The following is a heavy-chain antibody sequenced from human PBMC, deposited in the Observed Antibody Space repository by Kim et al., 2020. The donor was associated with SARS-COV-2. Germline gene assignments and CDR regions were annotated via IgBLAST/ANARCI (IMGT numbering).Heavy chain of an antibody. Sequence: VKGRFTISRDNAKNTLYLQMNSLRAEDTAVYYCAREAPSLVVYSYGLSLWGQGTMVTVSS. D-gene: IGHD5-18*01. V-gene: IGHV3-74*01. J-gene: IGHJ3*01. CDR3: AREAPSLVVYSYGLSL.